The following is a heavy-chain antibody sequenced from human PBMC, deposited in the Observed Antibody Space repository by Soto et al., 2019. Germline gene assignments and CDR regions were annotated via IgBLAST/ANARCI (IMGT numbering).Heavy chain of an antibody. J-gene: IGHJ4*02. Sequence: GGSLRLSCAASGFTFSSYAMHWVRQAPGKGREWVAVISYDGSNKYYADSVKGRFTISRDNSKNTLYLQMNSLRDEDTAVYYCVRGNTGYGNFDSWGQGTLVTVSS. CDR3: VRGNTGYGNFDS. CDR1: GFTFSSYA. CDR2: ISYDGSNK. V-gene: IGHV3-30-3*01. D-gene: IGHD5-12*01.